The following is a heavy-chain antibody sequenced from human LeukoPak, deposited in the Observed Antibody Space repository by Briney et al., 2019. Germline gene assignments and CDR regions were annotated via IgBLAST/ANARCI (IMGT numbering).Heavy chain of an antibody. J-gene: IGHJ1*01. D-gene: IGHD3-22*01. Sequence: ASVKVSCKASGYTFTNYYVHWVRQAPGQGLEWMGIIKPSGGGTSYALKFQGRVTMTRDTSTSTAYMELSGLRSEDTAVYYCARDHFDSSGYYYLLGYFEHWGQGTLVTLSS. CDR2: IKPSGGGT. V-gene: IGHV1-46*01. CDR3: ARDHFDSSGYYYLLGYFEH. CDR1: GYTFTNYY.